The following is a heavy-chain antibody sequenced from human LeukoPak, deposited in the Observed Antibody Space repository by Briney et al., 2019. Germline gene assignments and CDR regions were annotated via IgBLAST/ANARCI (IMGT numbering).Heavy chain of an antibody. Sequence: PGGSLRLSCAASGFTFSSHAMNWVRQAPGKGLEWVSAISGSGASTYYADSVKGRFTISRNNSKNTLYLQMNSLRAEDTAVYYCAKDPNGDYIGTFDIWGQGTMVTVSS. V-gene: IGHV3-23*01. CDR2: ISGSGAST. J-gene: IGHJ3*02. D-gene: IGHD4-17*01. CDR1: GFTFSSHA. CDR3: AKDPNGDYIGTFDI.